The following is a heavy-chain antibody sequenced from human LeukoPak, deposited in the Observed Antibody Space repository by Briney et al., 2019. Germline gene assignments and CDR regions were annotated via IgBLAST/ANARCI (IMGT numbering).Heavy chain of an antibody. CDR3: AKKTSRGPFDY. V-gene: IGHV3-49*04. CDR1: GFTFGDYA. D-gene: IGHD2-15*01. CDR2: IASETYGGTA. J-gene: IGHJ4*02. Sequence: HPGGSLRLSCTASGFTFGDYAMTWVRQAPGKGLEWVGFIASETYGGTAEYAASVKGRFTISRDDSKSIAYLQMNSLKTEDTAVYYCAKKTSRGPFDYWGQGTLVTVSS.